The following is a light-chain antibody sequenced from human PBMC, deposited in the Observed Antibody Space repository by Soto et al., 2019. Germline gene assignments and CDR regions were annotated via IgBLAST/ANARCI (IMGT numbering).Light chain of an antibody. CDR1: QSISSW. Sequence: DIPMTQSPSTLSASVGDRVTITCRASQSISSWLAWYQQKPGKALKLLIYKASSLESGVPSRFSGSGSGTEFTLTISSLQPDDFATYYCQQYNSYSWTFGQGTKVEIK. CDR2: KAS. CDR3: QQYNSYSWT. J-gene: IGKJ1*01. V-gene: IGKV1-5*03.